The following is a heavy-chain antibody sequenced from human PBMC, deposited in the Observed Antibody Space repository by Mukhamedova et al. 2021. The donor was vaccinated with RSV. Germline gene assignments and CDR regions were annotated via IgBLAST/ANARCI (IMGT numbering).Heavy chain of an antibody. CDR3: ARPVAGTQYYYYGLDV. Sequence: GSTNYNPSLKSRVTISVDTSKKQFSLRLRSVTAADTAVYYCARPVAGTQYYYYGLDVWGHGTTVTVSS. J-gene: IGHJ6*02. D-gene: IGHD6-13*01. V-gene: IGHV4-59*01. CDR2: GST.